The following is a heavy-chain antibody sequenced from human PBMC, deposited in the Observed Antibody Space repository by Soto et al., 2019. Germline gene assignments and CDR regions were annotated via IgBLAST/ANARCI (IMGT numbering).Heavy chain of an antibody. CDR3: ARAAQLAGNDDYGDYFYSDHWYFDL. CDR1: GGSFSGYY. J-gene: IGHJ2*01. CDR2: INHSGST. Sequence: QVQLQQWGAGLLKPSETLSLTCAVYGGSFSGYYWSWIRQPPGKGLEWIGEINHSGSTNYNPSLKRRVTISVDTSKNQFSLKLSSVTAADTAVYYCARAAQLAGNDDYGDYFYSDHWYFDLWGRGTLVTVSS. D-gene: IGHD4-17*01. V-gene: IGHV4-34*01.